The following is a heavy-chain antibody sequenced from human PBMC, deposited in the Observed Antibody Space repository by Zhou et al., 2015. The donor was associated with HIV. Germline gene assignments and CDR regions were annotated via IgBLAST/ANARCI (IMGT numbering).Heavy chain of an antibody. D-gene: IGHD3-10*01. CDR1: GYTFRTAG. CDR3: ARDPGLIAGDGPLLEN. CDR2: ISTYNGKR. Sequence: QVQLVQSGGELKKPGSSIKVSCKASGYTFRTAGISWVRQVPGQGLEWMGWISTYNGKRQYTKTFQGRITMTTDASTNTAYLELKNLRSADTAFYYCARDPGLIAGDGPLLENWGQGTLVTVSS. J-gene: IGHJ4*02. V-gene: IGHV1-18*04.